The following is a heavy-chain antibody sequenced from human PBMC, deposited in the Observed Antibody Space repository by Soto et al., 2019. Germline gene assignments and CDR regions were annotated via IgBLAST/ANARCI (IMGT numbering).Heavy chain of an antibody. CDR2: IYYSGST. CDR1: GGSISSYD. J-gene: IGHJ4*02. Sequence: SETLSLTCTVSGGSISSYDWSWIRQPPGKGLEWIGYIYYSGSTNYNPSLKSRVTISVDTSKNQFSLKLSSVTAADTAVYYCARHAGIAAAGIDYWGQGTLVTVSS. D-gene: IGHD6-13*01. CDR3: ARHAGIAAAGIDY. V-gene: IGHV4-59*08.